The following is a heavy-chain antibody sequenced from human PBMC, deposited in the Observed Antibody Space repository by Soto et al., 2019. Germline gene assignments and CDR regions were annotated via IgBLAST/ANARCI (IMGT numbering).Heavy chain of an antibody. CDR2: IYSGGST. V-gene: IGHV3-53*01. CDR1: GFTVSSNY. J-gene: IGHJ4*02. Sequence: EVQMVESGGGLIQPGGSLRLSCAAFGFTVSSNYMTWVRQAPGKGLEWVSVIYSGGSTYYADSVKGRFTISRDNSRNTLYLQMNSLRAEDTAVYYSARGFPSMAYYGEYYFDKWGQGTLVTVSS. CDR3: ARGFPSMAYYGEYYFDK. D-gene: IGHD3-10*01.